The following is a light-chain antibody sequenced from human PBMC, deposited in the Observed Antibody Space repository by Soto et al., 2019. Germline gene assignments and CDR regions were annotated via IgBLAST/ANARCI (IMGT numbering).Light chain of an antibody. Sequence: EIVLTQSPGTLSLSPGERATLSCRASQSVSSSYLAWYQQKPGQAPRLLISGASSRATGIPDRFSGSGSGTALTLTLSRLEPEDFAVYYCQHYCSCPSPFGHRTKVQIK. V-gene: IGKV3-20*01. CDR2: GAS. CDR3: QHYCSCPSP. CDR1: QSVSSSY. J-gene: IGKJ1*01.